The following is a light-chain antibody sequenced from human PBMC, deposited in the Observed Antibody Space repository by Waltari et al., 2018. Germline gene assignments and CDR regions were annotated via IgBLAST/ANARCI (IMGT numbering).Light chain of an antibody. CDR3: QQYTDWPVT. V-gene: IGKV3-15*01. CDR2: GAS. Sequence: ETVMTQSPATLSVSLGERATLSCRASQDISTNLAWYQQKPGQAPRLLIYGASTRATGVPARFTAGGSRTDFTLTISSLQSEDFAVYLCQQYTDWPVTFGQGTRLEI. J-gene: IGKJ5*01. CDR1: QDISTN.